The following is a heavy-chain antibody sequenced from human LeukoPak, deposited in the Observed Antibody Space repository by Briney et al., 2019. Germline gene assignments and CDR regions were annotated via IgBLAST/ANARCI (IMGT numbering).Heavy chain of an antibody. J-gene: IGHJ5*02. CDR2: IYHSGST. Sequence: SETLSLTCSVSGGSISDSSSYWGWIRQPPWKGLEWIGTIYHSGSTYYNPSLRSRVTISVDTSNNQFSLTLISVTAADTAVYYCARDLSLTVTGLTWGQGILVTVSS. CDR3: ARDLSLTVTGLT. V-gene: IGHV4-39*07. D-gene: IGHD4-17*01. CDR1: GGSISDSSSY.